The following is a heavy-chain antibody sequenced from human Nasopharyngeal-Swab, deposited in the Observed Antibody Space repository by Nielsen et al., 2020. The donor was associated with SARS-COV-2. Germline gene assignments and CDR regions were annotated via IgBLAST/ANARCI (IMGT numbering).Heavy chain of an antibody. J-gene: IGHJ4*02. CDR1: GFTFSNFA. D-gene: IGHD3-22*01. CDR2: IVGNGATT. CDR3: AKDGTIGYSHFDY. V-gene: IGHV3-23*01. Sequence: GESLKISCAASGFTFSNFAMSWVRQAPGKGLEWVSVIVGNGATTYYTASVKGRFTISRDNYRNTLYLQMNSLRADDTAVYYCAKDGTIGYSHFDYWGQGTPVTVSS.